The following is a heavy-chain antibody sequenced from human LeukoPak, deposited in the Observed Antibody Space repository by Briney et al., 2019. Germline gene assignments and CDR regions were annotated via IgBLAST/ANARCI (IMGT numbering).Heavy chain of an antibody. J-gene: IGHJ6*02. V-gene: IGHV3-11*01. CDR2: ISSSGSTI. CDR3: AKDLRKITIFGVVISRSPPYGMDV. Sequence: GGSLRLSCAASGFTFSDYYMSWIRQAPGKGLEWVSYISSSGSTINYADSVKGRFTISRDNAKNSLYLQMNSLRAEDTAVYYCAKDLRKITIFGVVISRSPPYGMDVWGQGTTVTVSS. D-gene: IGHD3-3*01. CDR1: GFTFSDYY.